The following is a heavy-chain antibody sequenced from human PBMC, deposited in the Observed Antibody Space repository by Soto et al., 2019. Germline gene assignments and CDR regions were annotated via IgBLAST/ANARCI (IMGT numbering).Heavy chain of an antibody. J-gene: IGHJ2*01. Sequence: QVQLVQSGAEVKKPGSSVKVSCKASGGTFSSYTISWVRQAPGQGLEWMGRIIPILGIANYAQKFQGRVTITADKSTSTAYMELSSLRSEDTAVYYCARNRCSGGSCAYWYFDLRGRGTLVTVSS. CDR3: ARNRCSGGSCAYWYFDL. CDR2: IIPILGIA. V-gene: IGHV1-69*02. D-gene: IGHD2-15*01. CDR1: GGTFSSYT.